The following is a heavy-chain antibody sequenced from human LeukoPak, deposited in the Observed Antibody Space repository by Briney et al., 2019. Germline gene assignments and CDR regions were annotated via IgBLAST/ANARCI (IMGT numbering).Heavy chain of an antibody. CDR2: ISSSSSTI. CDR3: ARDWGQRFYWYFDL. V-gene: IGHV3-48*01. J-gene: IGHJ2*01. D-gene: IGHD3-16*01. CDR1: GFTFSSYS. Sequence: PGGSLRLSCAASGFTFSSYSMNWVRQAPGKGLEWVSYISSSSSTIYYADSVKGRFTISRDNAKNSLYLQMNSLRAEDTAVYYCARDWGQRFYWYFDLWGRGTLVTVSS.